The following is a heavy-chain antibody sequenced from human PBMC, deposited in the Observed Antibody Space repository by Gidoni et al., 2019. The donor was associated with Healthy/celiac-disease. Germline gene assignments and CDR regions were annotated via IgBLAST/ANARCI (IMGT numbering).Heavy chain of an antibody. CDR2: INPNSGGT. J-gene: IGHJ4*02. D-gene: IGHD2-15*01. CDR3: ARDLGYCSGGSCYSVTFDY. Sequence: QVQLVQSGAEVKKPGASVKVSCKASGYTFTGYYMHWVRQAPGQGLEWMGWINPNSGGTNYAQKLQGRVTMTRDTSISTAYMELSRLRSDDTAVYYCARDLGYCSGGSCYSVTFDYWGQGTLVTVSS. CDR1: GYTFTGYY. V-gene: IGHV1-2*02.